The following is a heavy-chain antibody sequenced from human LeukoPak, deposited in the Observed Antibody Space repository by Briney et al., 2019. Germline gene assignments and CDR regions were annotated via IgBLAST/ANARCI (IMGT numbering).Heavy chain of an antibody. CDR2: INHSGST. CDR1: GGSISSSNW. D-gene: IGHD4-17*01. J-gene: IGHJ4*02. V-gene: IGHV4-4*02. CDR3: ASGDYGDYIDY. Sequence: SGTLSLTCAVSGGSISSSNWWSWVRQPPGKGLEWIGEINHSGSTNYNPSLKSRVTISVDTSKNQFSLKLSSVTAADTAVYYCASGDYGDYIDYWGQGTLVTVSS.